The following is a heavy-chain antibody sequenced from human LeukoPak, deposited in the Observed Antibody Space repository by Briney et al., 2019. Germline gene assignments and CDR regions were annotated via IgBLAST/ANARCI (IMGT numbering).Heavy chain of an antibody. CDR1: GFTFSSYA. V-gene: IGHV3-23*01. CDR3: AKDRGDLGCSGGSCYSEYFQH. D-gene: IGHD2-15*01. Sequence: PGGSLRLSCATSGFTFSSYAMSWVRQAPGKGLEWVAGIDRSGGGTYYADSVKGRFTISRDNSKNTLYLQMNSLRAEDTAVYYCAKDRGDLGCSGGSCYSEYFQHWGQGTLVTVSS. J-gene: IGHJ1*01. CDR2: IDRSGGGT.